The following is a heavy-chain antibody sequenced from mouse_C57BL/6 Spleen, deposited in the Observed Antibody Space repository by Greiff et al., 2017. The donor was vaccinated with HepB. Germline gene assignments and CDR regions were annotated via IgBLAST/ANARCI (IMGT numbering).Heavy chain of an antibody. J-gene: IGHJ4*01. CDR3: ARRRDYYGAMDY. V-gene: IGHV1-55*01. CDR2: IYPGSGST. Sequence: VQLQQPGAELVKPGASVKMSCKASGYTFTSYWITWVKQRPGQGLEWIGDIYPGSGSTNYNEKFKSKATLTVDTSSSTAYMQLSSLTSEDSAVYYCARRRDYYGAMDYWGQGTSVTVSS. D-gene: IGHD1-1*01. CDR1: GYTFTSYW.